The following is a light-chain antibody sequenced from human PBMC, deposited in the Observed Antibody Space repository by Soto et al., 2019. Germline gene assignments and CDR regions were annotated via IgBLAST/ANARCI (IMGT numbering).Light chain of an antibody. CDR1: SSDVGGYNY. V-gene: IGLV2-14*01. CDR2: DVS. Sequence: QSVLTQPASVSGSPGQSITLSCTGTSSDVGGYNYVSWYQQHPGKAPKLMIYDVSNRPSGVSNRFSGSKSGNTASLTISGLQAEDEADYYCSSYTSSSTLAVFGTGTKVTVL. CDR3: SSYTSSSTLAV. J-gene: IGLJ1*01.